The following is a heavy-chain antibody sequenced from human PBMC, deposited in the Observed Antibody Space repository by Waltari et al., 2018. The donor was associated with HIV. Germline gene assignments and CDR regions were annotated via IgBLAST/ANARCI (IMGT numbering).Heavy chain of an antibody. V-gene: IGHV4-4*02. CDR1: GGSISSANW. D-gene: IGHD6-19*01. CDR3: ARGGAQHLAEHFDY. J-gene: IGHJ4*02. Sequence: QVQLQESGPGLVKPSGTLSPTCAVSGGSISSANWWSWVRQSPGKGLEWIGEIYQSGSTNYNPSLKSRVTISVDKSKSQFSLKLSSVTAADTALYYCARGGAQHLAEHFDYWGQGTLVTVSS. CDR2: IYQSGST.